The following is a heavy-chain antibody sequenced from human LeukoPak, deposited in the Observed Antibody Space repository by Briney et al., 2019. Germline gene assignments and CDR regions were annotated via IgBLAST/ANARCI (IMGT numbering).Heavy chain of an antibody. J-gene: IGHJ4*02. CDR1: GFTFSSYW. CDR2: IKQDGSEK. D-gene: IGHD6-19*01. Sequence: GGSLRLSCAASGFTFSSYWMSWVRQAPGKGLEWVANIKQDGSEKYYVDSVKGRFTIFRDNAKNSLYLQMNSLRAEDTAVYYCARVIAVAFFDYWGQGTLVTVSS. CDR3: ARVIAVAFFDY. V-gene: IGHV3-7*01.